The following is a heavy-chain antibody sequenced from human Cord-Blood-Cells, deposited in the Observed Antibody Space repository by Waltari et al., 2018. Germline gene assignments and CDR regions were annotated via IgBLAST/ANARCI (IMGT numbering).Heavy chain of an antibody. CDR3: ARDSYYYYMDV. CDR2: ISSSGSTI. J-gene: IGHJ6*03. V-gene: IGHV3-48*03. Sequence: EVQLVESGGGLVQPGGSLRLSCAASGLPFSSYEMTLVGQAPGKGLEWVSYISSSGSTIYYADSVKGRFTISRDNAKNSLYLQMNSLRAEDTAVYYCARDSYYYYMDVWGKGTTVTVSS. CDR1: GLPFSSYE.